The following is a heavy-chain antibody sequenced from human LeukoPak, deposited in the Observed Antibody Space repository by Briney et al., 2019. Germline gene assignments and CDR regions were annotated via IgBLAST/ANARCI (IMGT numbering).Heavy chain of an antibody. CDR3: AKDMYSYGYVEVAFDI. J-gene: IGHJ3*02. D-gene: IGHD5-18*01. CDR2: ISWNSGSI. CDR1: GFTFDDYA. Sequence: GRSLRLSCAASGFTFDDYAMHWVRQAPGKGLEWVSGISWNSGSIGYADSVKGRFTISRDNAKNSLYLQMNSLRAEDTALYYRAKDMYSYGYVEVAFDIWGQGTMVTVSS. V-gene: IGHV3-9*01.